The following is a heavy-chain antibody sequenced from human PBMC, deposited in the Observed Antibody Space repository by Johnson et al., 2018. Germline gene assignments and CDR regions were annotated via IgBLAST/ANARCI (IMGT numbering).Heavy chain of an antibody. CDR1: GLTFSGST. D-gene: IGHD1-26*01. CDR2: IRSKVNSYAT. J-gene: IGHJ3*02. V-gene: IGHV3-73*01. Sequence: VQLVQSGGGLVQXGGSLKLSCTASGLTFSGSTVHWVRQASGKGLEWVGRIRSKVNSYATAYAASLKGRFTISRDDSKNTAYLQMNSLKTEDTALYYCSRHRSGTGDAFDIWGQGTMVTVSS. CDR3: SRHRSGTGDAFDI.